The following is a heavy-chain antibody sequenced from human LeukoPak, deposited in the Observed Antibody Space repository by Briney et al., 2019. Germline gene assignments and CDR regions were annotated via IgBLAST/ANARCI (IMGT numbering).Heavy chain of an antibody. CDR2: LSGSGGTT. D-gene: IGHD1-1*01. Sequence: GGSLRLSCAASGFTFSSYFMGWVRQAPGKGLEWVSSLSGSGGTTYYADSVRGRFTISRDNSKNTLYLQMNSLRGDDTAVCYCARDTRSTGTLDYGGQGTLVTVSS. J-gene: IGHJ4*02. CDR3: ARDTRSTGTLDY. V-gene: IGHV3-23*01. CDR1: GFTFSSYF.